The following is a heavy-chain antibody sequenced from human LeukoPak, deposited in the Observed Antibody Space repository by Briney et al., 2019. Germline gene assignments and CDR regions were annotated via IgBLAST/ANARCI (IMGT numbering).Heavy chain of an antibody. CDR3: AKDGPSSFYYDSSGYNCFDY. CDR1: GFTFSSYA. Sequence: PGGSLRLSCAASGFTFSSYAMSWVRQAPGKGLEWGSAISGSGGSTYYANSVKGRFTISRDNSKNTLYLQMTSLRAEDTAVYYCAKDGPSSFYYDSSGYNCFDYWGQGTLVTVSS. D-gene: IGHD3-22*01. CDR2: ISGSGGST. J-gene: IGHJ4*02. V-gene: IGHV3-23*01.